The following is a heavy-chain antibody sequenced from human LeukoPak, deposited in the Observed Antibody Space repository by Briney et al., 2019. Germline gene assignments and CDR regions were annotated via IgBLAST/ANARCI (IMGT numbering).Heavy chain of an antibody. V-gene: IGHV1-2*02. CDR3: ASGVGAVVN. D-gene: IGHD1-26*01. CDR1: GYTFTGYY. J-gene: IGHJ4*02. CDR2: INPNSGST. Sequence: GASVKVSCXASGYTFTGYYMHWVRQAPGQGLEWMGWINPNSGSTNYAQKFQGRVTMTRDMSISTAYMELSRLRSDDTAVYYCASGVGAVVNWGQGTLVTVSS.